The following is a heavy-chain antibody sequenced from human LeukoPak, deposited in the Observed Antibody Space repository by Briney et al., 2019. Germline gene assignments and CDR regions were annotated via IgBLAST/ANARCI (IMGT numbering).Heavy chain of an antibody. CDR2: IGSSSSSI. CDR1: GFTFSTHS. V-gene: IGHV3-21*01. D-gene: IGHD7-27*01. CDR3: ARETGEAFDY. J-gene: IGHJ4*02. Sequence: PGGSLRLSCAASGFTFSTHSMNWVRQAPGKGLEWVSSIGSSSSSIYYADSVKGRFTISRDNAKNSLYLQMNSLRAEDTAVYYCARETGEAFDYWGQGTLVTVSS.